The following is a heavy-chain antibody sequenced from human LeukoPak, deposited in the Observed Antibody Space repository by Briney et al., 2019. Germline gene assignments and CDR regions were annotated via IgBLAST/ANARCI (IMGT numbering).Heavy chain of an antibody. J-gene: IGHJ4*02. CDR3: AKGLRWSHRGYFDY. D-gene: IGHD4-17*01. CDR1: GFTFSSYA. Sequence: HSGGSLRLSCAASGFTFSSYAMSWVRQAPGKGLEWVSAISGSGGSTYYADSVKGRFTISRDNSKNTLYLQMNSLRAEDTAVYYCAKGLRWSHRGYFDYWGQGTLVTVSS. CDR2: ISGSGGST. V-gene: IGHV3-23*01.